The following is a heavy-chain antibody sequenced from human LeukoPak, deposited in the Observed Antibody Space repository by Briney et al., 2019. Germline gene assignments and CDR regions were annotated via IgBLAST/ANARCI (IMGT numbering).Heavy chain of an antibody. J-gene: IGHJ4*02. CDR2: IYYSGST. V-gene: IGHV4-39*07. CDR1: GGSISSSSYY. D-gene: IGHD6-13*01. Sequence: SETLSLTCTVSGGSISSSSYYWGWIRQPPGKGLEWIGSIYYSGSTYYNPSLKSRVTISVDTSKNQFSLKLSSVTAADTAVYYCARDKSGIAAAGTDTLFDYWGQGTLVTVSS. CDR3: ARDKSGIAAAGTDTLFDY.